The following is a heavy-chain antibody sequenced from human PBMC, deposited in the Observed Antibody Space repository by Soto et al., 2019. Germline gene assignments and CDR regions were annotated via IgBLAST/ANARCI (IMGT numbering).Heavy chain of an antibody. V-gene: IGHV5-51*01. CDR2: IYPGGSDT. D-gene: IGHD3-22*01. CDR3: ARLYYYDSSGYTPYGMDV. Sequence: PGESLKISCKGSGYSFTSYWIGWVRQMPGKGLEWMGIIYPGGSDTRYSPSFQGQVTISADKSISTAYLQWSSLKASDTAMYYCARLYYYDSSGYTPYGMDVWGQGTTVTVSS. J-gene: IGHJ6*02. CDR1: GYSFTSYW.